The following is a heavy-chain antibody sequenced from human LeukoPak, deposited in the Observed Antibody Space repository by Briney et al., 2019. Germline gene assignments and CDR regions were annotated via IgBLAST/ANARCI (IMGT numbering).Heavy chain of an antibody. J-gene: IGHJ6*03. CDR2: ISAYNGNT. CDR3: ARSPSCSGGRYYVDYYYYYMDV. CDR1: GYTFTNYG. Sequence: ASVKVSCKASGYTFTNYGISWVRQAPGQGLEWMGWISAYNGNTHYAQKLQGRDTMTTDTSTSTAYMDLRSLRSDDTAVYYCARSPSCSGGRYYVDYYYYYMDVWGKGTTVTVSS. D-gene: IGHD2-15*01. V-gene: IGHV1-18*01.